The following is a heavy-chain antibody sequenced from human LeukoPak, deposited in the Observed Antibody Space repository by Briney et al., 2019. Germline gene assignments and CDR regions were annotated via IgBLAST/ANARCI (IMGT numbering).Heavy chain of an antibody. J-gene: IGHJ4*02. CDR3: ARGGWTYGRYYYFDY. D-gene: IGHD1-26*01. CDR1: GFTVSSHY. Sequence: GGSLRLSCAASGFTVSSHYISWVRQAPGKGLEWVSCIYSGGSTYYADSVKGRFTISRDNSKNTVFLQMNSLRAEDTAMYYCARGGWTYGRYYYFDYWGQGSLVTASS. V-gene: IGHV3-53*01. CDR2: IYSGGST.